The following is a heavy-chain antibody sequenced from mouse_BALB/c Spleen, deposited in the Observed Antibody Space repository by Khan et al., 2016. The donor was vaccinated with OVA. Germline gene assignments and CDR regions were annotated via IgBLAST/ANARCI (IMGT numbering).Heavy chain of an antibody. J-gene: IGHJ2*01. CDR2: INTNTGEP. Sequence: QVQLKQSGPELKKPGETVKISCKASGYTFTNYGMNWVKQAPGKGLKWMGWINTNTGEPTYAEEFKGRFAFSLETSASTAYLQINNLKNEDTVTXFYASRDYFDYWGQGTTLTVSS. CDR1: GYTFTNYG. CDR3: ASRDYFDY. V-gene: IGHV9-3*02.